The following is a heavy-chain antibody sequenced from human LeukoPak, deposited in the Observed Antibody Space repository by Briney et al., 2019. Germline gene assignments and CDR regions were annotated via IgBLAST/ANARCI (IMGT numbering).Heavy chain of an antibody. J-gene: IGHJ4*02. D-gene: IGHD2-2*01. Sequence: TSETLSLTCAVYGGSFSGYYWSWIRQPPGKGLEWIGEINHSGSTNYNPSLKSRVTISVDTSKNQFSLKPSSVTAADTAVYYCAGKVVPARSYDYWGQGTLVTVSS. CDR3: AGKVVPARSYDY. V-gene: IGHV4-34*01. CDR1: GGSFSGYY. CDR2: INHSGST.